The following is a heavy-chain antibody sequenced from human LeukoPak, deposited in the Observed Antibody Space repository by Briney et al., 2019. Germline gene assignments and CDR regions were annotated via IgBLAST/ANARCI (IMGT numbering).Heavy chain of an antibody. J-gene: IGHJ6*02. CDR3: ARPPQVLQWLVGNYYYYYGMDV. Sequence: SETLSLTCAVYGGSFSGYYWSWIRQPPEKGLEWIGEINHSGSTNYNPSLKSRVTISVDTSKNQFSLKLSSVTAADTAVYYCARPPQVLQWLVGNYYYYYGMDVWGQGTTVTVSS. CDR2: INHSGST. D-gene: IGHD6-19*01. CDR1: GGSFSGYY. V-gene: IGHV4-34*01.